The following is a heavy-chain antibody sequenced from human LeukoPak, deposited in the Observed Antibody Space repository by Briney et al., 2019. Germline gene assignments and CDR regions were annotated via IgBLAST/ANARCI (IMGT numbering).Heavy chain of an antibody. V-gene: IGHV6-1*01. CDR2: TYYRSKWYN. Sequence: SQTLSLTCAISGDSVSSNSAAWNWIRQSPSRGLEWLGRTYYRSKWYNDYAVSVKSRITINPDTSKNQFSLQLNSVTPEDTAVYYCARDQPGYYDSSGYDTTKGGFDYWGQGTLVTVS. J-gene: IGHJ4*02. CDR1: GDSVSSNSAA. D-gene: IGHD3-22*01. CDR3: ARDQPGYYDSSGYDTTKGGFDY.